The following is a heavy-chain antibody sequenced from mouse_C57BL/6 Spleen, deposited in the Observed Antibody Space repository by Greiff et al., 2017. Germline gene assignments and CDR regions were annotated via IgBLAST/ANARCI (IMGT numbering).Heavy chain of an antibody. J-gene: IGHJ2*01. CDR2: ISYDGSN. Sequence: EVQLQESGPGLVKPSQSLSLTCSVTGYSITSGYYWNWIRQFPGNKLEWMGYISYDGSNNYNPSLKNRISITRDTSKNQFFLKLNSVTTEDTATYYCARDSMMVTNDYFDYWGQGTTLTVSS. CDR1: GYSITSGYY. V-gene: IGHV3-6*01. CDR3: ARDSMMVTNDYFDY. D-gene: IGHD2-3*01.